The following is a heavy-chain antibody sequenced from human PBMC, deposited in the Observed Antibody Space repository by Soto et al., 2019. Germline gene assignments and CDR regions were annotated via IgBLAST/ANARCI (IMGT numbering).Heavy chain of an antibody. J-gene: IGHJ2*01. CDR2: INHSGST. V-gene: IGHV4-34*01. D-gene: IGHD1-1*01. Sequence: SETLSLTCAVYGGSFSGYYWSWIRQPPGKGLEWIGEINHSGSTNYNPSLKSRVTISVDTSKNQFSLKLSSVTAADTAVYYCARGRKTGSYWYCELWGRGNLVPVSS. CDR3: ARGRKTGSYWYCEL. CDR1: GGSFSGYY.